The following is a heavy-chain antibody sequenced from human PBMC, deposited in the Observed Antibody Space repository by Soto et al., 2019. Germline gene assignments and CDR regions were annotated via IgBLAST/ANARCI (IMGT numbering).Heavy chain of an antibody. Sequence: HPGGSLRLSCAASGFTFSNYWMHWVRQAPGKGLVWVSRINRDGSSTSYADSVKGRVTISRDNAKNTLYMQMNSLRAEDTAVYYCAKDSYYYDSSGYYPHNFDYWGQGTLVTVSS. CDR2: INRDGSST. CDR3: AKDSYYYDSSGYYPHNFDY. CDR1: GFTFSNYW. D-gene: IGHD3-22*01. V-gene: IGHV3-74*01. J-gene: IGHJ4*02.